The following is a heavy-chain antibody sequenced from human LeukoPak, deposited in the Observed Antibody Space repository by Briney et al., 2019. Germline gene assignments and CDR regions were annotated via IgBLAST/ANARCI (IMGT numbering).Heavy chain of an antibody. V-gene: IGHV1-2*02. D-gene: IGHD3-10*01. CDR3: ARVREVRGVIIQYYFDY. CDR1: GYTFTGYY. CDR2: INPNSGGT. J-gene: IGHJ4*02. Sequence: GASVKVSCKASGYTFTGYYMHWVRQAPGQGLEWMGWINPNSGGTNYAQKFQGRVTMTRDTSISTAYMELSRLRSDDTAVYYCARVREVRGVIIQYYFDYWGQGTLVTVSS.